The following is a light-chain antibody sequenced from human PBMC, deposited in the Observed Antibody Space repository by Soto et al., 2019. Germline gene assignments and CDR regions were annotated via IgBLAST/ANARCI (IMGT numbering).Light chain of an antibody. Sequence: QSVLTQPPSASGTPGQRVTISCSGSSYNIGSNTVNWYQQLPGTAPKLLIYSNNQRPSGVPDRFSGSKSGTSASLAISGLPSDDEADYYCAAWDVSLNGPVFGGGTQLTVL. CDR1: SYNIGSNT. V-gene: IGLV1-44*01. CDR3: AAWDVSLNGPV. CDR2: SNN. J-gene: IGLJ2*01.